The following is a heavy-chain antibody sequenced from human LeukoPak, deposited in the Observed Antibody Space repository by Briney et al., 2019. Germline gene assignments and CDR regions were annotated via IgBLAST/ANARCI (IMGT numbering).Heavy chain of an antibody. CDR2: INTNTGNP. J-gene: IGHJ4*02. CDR3: ARSYYDSSGYSKLHQIIDY. D-gene: IGHD3-22*01. V-gene: IGHV7-4-1*02. CDR1: GYTFTSYA. Sequence: ASVKVSCKASGYTFTSYAMNWVRQAPGQGLEWMGWINTNTGNPTYAQGFTGRFVFSLDTSVSTAYLQISSLKAEDTAVYYCARSYYDSSGYSKLHQIIDYWGQGTLVTVSS.